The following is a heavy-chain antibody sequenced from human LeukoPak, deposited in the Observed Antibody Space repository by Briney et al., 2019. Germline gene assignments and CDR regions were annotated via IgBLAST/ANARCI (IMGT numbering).Heavy chain of an antibody. J-gene: IGHJ3*02. CDR3: AKGRFFHDNSDAFET. CDR1: GFTFSGYA. V-gene: IGHV3-23*01. Sequence: GGSLRLSCAASGFTFSGYAMSWVRQAPGKGLEWVSTISGSGGRTYYADSVEGRFTISRDNSKNTLYLQIKSLRVEDTAVYHCAKGRFFHDNSDAFETWGQGTMVTVSS. D-gene: IGHD3-22*01. CDR2: ISGSGGRT.